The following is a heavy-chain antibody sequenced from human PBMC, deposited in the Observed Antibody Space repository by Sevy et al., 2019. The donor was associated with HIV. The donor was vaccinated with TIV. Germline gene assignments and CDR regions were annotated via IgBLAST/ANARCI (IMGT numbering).Heavy chain of an antibody. CDR3: VKEGGGEGGDH. CDR1: GFSFSSYG. CDR2: IQYNGSNK. Sequence: GGSLRLSCAASGFSFSSYGMHWVRQAPGKGLEWMSYIQYNGSNKDYAHSAKGRFTISRENSKNTLYLQMNSLRVEDTAVFYCVKEGGGEGGDHWGQGTLVTVSS. D-gene: IGHD2-21*01. V-gene: IGHV3-30*02. J-gene: IGHJ4*02.